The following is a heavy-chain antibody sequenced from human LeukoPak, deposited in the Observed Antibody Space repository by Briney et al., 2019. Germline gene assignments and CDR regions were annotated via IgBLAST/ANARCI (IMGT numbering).Heavy chain of an antibody. CDR2: ISAYNGNT. V-gene: IGHV1-18*01. D-gene: IGHD6-19*01. CDR1: GYTSTSHG. CDR3: ARLAVAGERPDY. J-gene: IGHJ4*02. Sequence: ASVTVSCKPSGYTSTSHGISWVRQAPGQGLEWMGWISAYNGNTNYAQKFQGRVSMTTDTSTTTGYMELRSLRSDDTAVYYCARLAVAGERPDYWGQGTLVTVSS.